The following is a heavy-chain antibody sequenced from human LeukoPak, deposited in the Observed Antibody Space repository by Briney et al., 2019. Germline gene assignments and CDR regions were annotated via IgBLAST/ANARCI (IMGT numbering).Heavy chain of an antibody. Sequence: GGSLRLSCAASGFTFSSYGMHWVRQAPGKGLEWVAVIWYDGSNKYYADSVKGRFTISRDNSKNTLYLQMNSLRAEDTAVYYCARGYSYGYISYFDYWGQETLVTVSS. CDR3: ARGYSYGYISYFDY. CDR2: IWYDGSNK. D-gene: IGHD5-18*01. J-gene: IGHJ4*02. V-gene: IGHV3-33*01. CDR1: GFTFSSYG.